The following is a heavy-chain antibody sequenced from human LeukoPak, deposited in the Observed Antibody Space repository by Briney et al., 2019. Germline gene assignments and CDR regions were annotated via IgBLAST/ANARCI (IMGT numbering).Heavy chain of an antibody. CDR3: ATPIVVVAAATN. J-gene: IGHJ4*02. CDR1: GFTFSSYS. Sequence: GGSLRLSCAASGFTFSSYSMNWVRQAPGKGLEWVSSISSSSSSIYYADSVKGRFTISRDNAKNSLYLQMNSLRAEDTAVYYCATPIVVVAAATNWGQGTLVTVSS. D-gene: IGHD2-15*01. CDR2: ISSSSSSI. V-gene: IGHV3-21*01.